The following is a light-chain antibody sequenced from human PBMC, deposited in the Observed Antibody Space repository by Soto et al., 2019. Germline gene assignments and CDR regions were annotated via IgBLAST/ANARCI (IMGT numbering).Light chain of an antibody. J-gene: IGKJ1*01. V-gene: IGKV1-5*03. CDR1: QSISSW. CDR3: QQYNSYSPWT. CDR2: KAS. Sequence: DIQMTQSPSTLSASVGDRVTITCRASQSISSWLAWYQQKPGKPPKLLIYKASSLESGVPSRFSGSGSGTAFTLTISSLQPDDFATYYCQQYNSYSPWTFGQGTKVEIK.